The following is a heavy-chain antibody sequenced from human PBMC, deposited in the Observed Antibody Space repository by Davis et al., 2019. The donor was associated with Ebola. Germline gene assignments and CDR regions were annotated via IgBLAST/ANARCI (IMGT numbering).Heavy chain of an antibody. V-gene: IGHV4-34*01. CDR3: ARGRGWVVPAARFDY. D-gene: IGHD2-2*01. Sequence: SETLSLTCAVYGGSFSGYYWSWIRQPPEKGLEWIGEINHSGSTNYNPSLKSRVTISVDTSKNQFSLKLSSVTAADTAVYYCARGRGWVVPAARFDYWGQGTLVTVSS. J-gene: IGHJ4*02. CDR1: GGSFSGYY. CDR2: INHSGST.